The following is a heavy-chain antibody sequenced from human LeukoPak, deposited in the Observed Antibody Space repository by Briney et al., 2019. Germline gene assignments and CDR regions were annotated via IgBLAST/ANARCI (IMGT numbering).Heavy chain of an antibody. Sequence: GGSLRLSCTTSKFNFNSYGMTWVRQAPGRGLEWVSSISGSGGSTQYAASVKGRFTVSRDNSKNTLYLQMNSLTADDTAVYYCARIQSLGSSFSSFDYWGQGTLVTVSS. CDR3: ARIQSLGSSFSSFDY. J-gene: IGHJ4*02. V-gene: IGHV3-23*01. D-gene: IGHD6-13*01. CDR2: ISGSGGST. CDR1: KFNFNSYG.